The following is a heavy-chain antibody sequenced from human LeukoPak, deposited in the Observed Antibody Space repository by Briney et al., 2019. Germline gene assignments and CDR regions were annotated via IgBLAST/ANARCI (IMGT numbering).Heavy chain of an antibody. CDR1: GGSISSYY. J-gene: IGHJ5*02. V-gene: IGHV4-59*08. CDR3: ARGGSNWFDP. D-gene: IGHD3-16*01. Sequence: SETLSLTCTVSGGSISSYYWSWIRQPPGKGLEWIGYIYYSGSTNYNPSLKSRVTISVDTSKNQFSLKLSSVTAADTAVYYCARGGSNWFDPWGQGTLVTVSS. CDR2: IYYSGST.